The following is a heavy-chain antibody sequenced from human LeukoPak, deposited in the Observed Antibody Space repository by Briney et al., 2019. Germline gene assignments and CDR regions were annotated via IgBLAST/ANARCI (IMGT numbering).Heavy chain of an antibody. CDR1: GFTVSSNY. CDR3: ARDGGDIAAAGSDY. CDR2: IYSGGST. J-gene: IGHJ4*02. D-gene: IGHD6-13*01. V-gene: IGHV3-66*01. Sequence: PGRSLRLSCAASGFTVSSNYMSWVRQAPGKGLEWVSVIYSGGSTYYADSVKGRFTISRDNSKNTLYLQMNSLRAEDTAVYYCARDGGDIAAAGSDYWGQGTQVTVSS.